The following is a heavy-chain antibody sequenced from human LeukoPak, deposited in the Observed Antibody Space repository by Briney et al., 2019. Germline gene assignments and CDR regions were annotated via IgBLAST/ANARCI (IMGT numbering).Heavy chain of an antibody. CDR1: GYTFTSYY. V-gene: IGHV1-69*05. D-gene: IGHD3-10*01. CDR3: ARGPPAGYYGDPADSYYFDY. Sequence: ASVKVSCKASGYTFTSYYMHWVRQAPGQGLEWMGGIIPIFGTANYAQKFQGRVTITTDESTSTAYMELSSLRSEDTAVYYCARGPPAGYYGDPADSYYFDYWGQGTLVTVSS. J-gene: IGHJ4*02. CDR2: IIPIFGTA.